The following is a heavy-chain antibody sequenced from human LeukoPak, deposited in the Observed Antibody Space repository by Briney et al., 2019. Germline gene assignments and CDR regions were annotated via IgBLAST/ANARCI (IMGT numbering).Heavy chain of an antibody. J-gene: IGHJ4*02. D-gene: IGHD4-17*01. V-gene: IGHV4-4*02. CDR1: GAFITYSHW. CDR2: IYHSGTT. Sequence: SETLSLTCAVSGAFITYSHWWSWARQPPGKGLEWIGEIYHSGTTNYNPSLKSRVTMSVDKSKNQFSLKLSSVTAADTAVYYCATYFYGEYGSYYFDYWGQGTLVTVSS. CDR3: ATYFYGEYGSYYFDY.